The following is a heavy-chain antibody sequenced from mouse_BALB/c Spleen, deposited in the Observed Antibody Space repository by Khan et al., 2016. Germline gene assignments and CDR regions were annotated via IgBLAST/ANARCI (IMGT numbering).Heavy chain of an antibody. CDR1: GYSITSDYA. CDR2: ISYSGST. Sequence: EVQLQESGPGLVKPSQSLSLTCTVTGYSITSDYAWNWIRQFPGNKLEWMGYISYSGSTSYNPSLKSRISITRDKSKNQFFLQLNSVTTKDTATYYGARGVPDYGGQGTTLTVSS. D-gene: IGHD2-14*01. CDR3: ARGVPDY. V-gene: IGHV3-2*02. J-gene: IGHJ2*01.